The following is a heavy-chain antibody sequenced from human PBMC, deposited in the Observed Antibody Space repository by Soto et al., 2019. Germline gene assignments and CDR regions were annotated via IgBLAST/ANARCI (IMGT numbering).Heavy chain of an antibody. D-gene: IGHD3-3*01. CDR3: ARVDWDYDFWSGYSARNDAFDI. V-gene: IGHV4-59*01. J-gene: IGHJ3*02. CDR2: IYYSGST. Sequence: SETLSLTCTVSGGSISSYNWSRIRQPPGKGLEWIGYIYYSGSTNYNPSLKSRVTISVDTSKNQFSLKQSSVTAADTAVYYCARVDWDYDFWSGYSARNDAFDIWGQGTMVSFSS. CDR1: GGSISSYN.